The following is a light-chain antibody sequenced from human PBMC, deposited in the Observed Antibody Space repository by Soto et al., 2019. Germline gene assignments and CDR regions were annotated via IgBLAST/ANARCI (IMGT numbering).Light chain of an antibody. V-gene: IGLV2-14*01. CDR3: TSYTTSSTYV. CDR2: DVT. J-gene: IGLJ1*01. CDR1: SSDVGAYNY. Sequence: QSALTQPASVSGSPGQSIAISCTGTSSDVGAYNYVFWYQQYPGKAPKLIIYDVTNRPSGVSDRFSGSKSGNTASLTISGLQAEDEADYYCTSYTTSSTYVFGTRTKLTVL.